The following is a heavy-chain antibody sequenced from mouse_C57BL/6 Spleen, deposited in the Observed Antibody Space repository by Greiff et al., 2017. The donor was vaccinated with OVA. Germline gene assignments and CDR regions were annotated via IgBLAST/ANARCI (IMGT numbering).Heavy chain of an antibody. J-gene: IGHJ1*03. CDR1: GYTFTSYW. Sequence: VQLQQPGAELVMPGASVKLSCKASGYTFTSYWMHWVKQRPGQGLEWIGEIDPSDSYTNYNQKFKSKSTLTVDKSSSTAYMQLSSLTSEDSAVYYCARGYYGSEDWYFDVWGTGTTVTVSS. D-gene: IGHD1-1*01. CDR2: IDPSDSYT. V-gene: IGHV1-69*01. CDR3: ARGYYGSEDWYFDV.